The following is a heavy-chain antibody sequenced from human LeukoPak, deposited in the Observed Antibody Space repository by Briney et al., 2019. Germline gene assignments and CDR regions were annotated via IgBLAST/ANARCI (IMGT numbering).Heavy chain of an antibody. D-gene: IGHD3-22*01. CDR3: VRNYYDSSGYSLDWYFDL. Sequence: GGSLGLSCAASGFTFSSYWMHWVRQAPGKGLVWVSHINSDGSVASYADSVKGRFTISRDNAKNTQYLQMNSLRAEDTAVYYCVRNYYDSSGYSLDWYFDLWGRGTLVTVSS. CDR2: INSDGSVA. J-gene: IGHJ2*01. CDR1: GFTFSSYW. V-gene: IGHV3-74*01.